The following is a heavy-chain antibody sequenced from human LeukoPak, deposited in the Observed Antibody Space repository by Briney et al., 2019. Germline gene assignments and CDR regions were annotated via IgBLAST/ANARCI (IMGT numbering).Heavy chain of an antibody. CDR2: ISYDGSNK. J-gene: IGHJ4*02. CDR1: GFIFSSYG. D-gene: IGHD1-26*01. CDR3: ARVFHSGSYLIGY. Sequence: GGSLRLSCAASGFIFSSYGWHWVRQAPGKGLEWVALISYDGSNKYYADSVKGRFTISRDNSKNTLYLQIDSLRADDTAVYYCARVFHSGSYLIGYWGQGTLVTVSS. V-gene: IGHV3-33*01.